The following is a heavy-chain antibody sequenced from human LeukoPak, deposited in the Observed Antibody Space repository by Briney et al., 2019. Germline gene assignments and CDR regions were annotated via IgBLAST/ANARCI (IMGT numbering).Heavy chain of an antibody. CDR3: ARAPKSCSSSRCYAGAVDY. D-gene: IGHD2-2*01. J-gene: IGHJ4*02. V-gene: IGHV3-30*14. Sequence: GGSLRLSCAASGFTFSSYAMHWVRQAPGKGLEWVAVISYDGSNKYYADSVKGRFTISRDNSKNTLYLQMNSLRAEDTAVYYCARAPKSCSSSRCYAGAVDYWGQGTLVTVSS. CDR2: ISYDGSNK. CDR1: GFTFSSYA.